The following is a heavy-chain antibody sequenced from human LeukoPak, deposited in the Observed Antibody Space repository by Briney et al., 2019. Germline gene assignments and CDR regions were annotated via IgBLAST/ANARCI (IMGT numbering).Heavy chain of an antibody. CDR3: ATRQRTSGRYGNAFDI. CDR2: IKEDGREK. Sequence: PGGSLRLSCAASGFTLSTYWMSWVRQAPGKGLEWVANIKEDGREKYYVDSVKGRFTISRDNPKNPLYLQMNSLRAEDTAVYYCATRQRTSGRYGNAFDIWGQGIMVIVSS. D-gene: IGHD6-19*01. V-gene: IGHV3-7*01. CDR1: GFTLSTYW. J-gene: IGHJ3*02.